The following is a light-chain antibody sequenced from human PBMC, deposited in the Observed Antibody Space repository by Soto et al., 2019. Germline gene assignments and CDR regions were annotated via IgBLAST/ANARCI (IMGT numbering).Light chain of an antibody. CDR3: QQANSFPLT. Sequence: DIQMTQSPSSVSASVGDRVSITCRASQGISNWLAWYQQKPGRAPKLLIYTGSSLQSGVPSRFSGTGSGTDFTLTISSMQPEDVATYYCQQANSFPLTFGGGTKVEIK. V-gene: IGKV1-12*01. CDR2: TGS. CDR1: QGISNW. J-gene: IGKJ4*01.